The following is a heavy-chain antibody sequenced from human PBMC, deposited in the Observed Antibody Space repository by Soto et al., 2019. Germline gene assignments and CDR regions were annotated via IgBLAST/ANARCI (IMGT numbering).Heavy chain of an antibody. V-gene: IGHV1-69*13. CDR1: GGTFSSYA. CDR3: ARDPLRDYDYYFVMDV. Sequence: SVKVSCKASGGTFSSYAISWVRQAPGQGLEWMGGIIPIFGTANYAQKFQGRVTITADESTSTAYMELSSLRSEDTAVYYCARDPLRDYDYYFVMDVWGKGTTVTVSS. CDR2: IIPIFGTA. J-gene: IGHJ6*04.